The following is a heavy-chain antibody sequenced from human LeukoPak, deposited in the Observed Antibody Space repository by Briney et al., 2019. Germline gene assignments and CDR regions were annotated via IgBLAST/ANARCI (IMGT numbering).Heavy chain of an antibody. V-gene: IGHV3-15*07. J-gene: IGHJ5*02. Sequence: GGSLRLSCATSGFTFSNAWMNWVRQAPGKGPEWVGRIRSNSDGGTIDYAAPVKGRFTLSRDDSKTTLYLQMNSLQTEDTAVYYCATDFYDSTWGQGTLVTVSS. D-gene: IGHD3-22*01. CDR3: ATDFYDST. CDR1: GFTFSNAW. CDR2: IRSNSDGGTI.